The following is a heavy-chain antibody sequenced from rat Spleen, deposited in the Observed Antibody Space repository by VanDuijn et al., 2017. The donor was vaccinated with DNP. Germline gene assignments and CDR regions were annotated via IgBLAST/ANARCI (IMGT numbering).Heavy chain of an antibody. Sequence: EVQLVESGGGLVQPGRSLKLSCAASGFTFSDYSMAWVRQAPKKGLEWVATIVYDGSSSYYGDSVKGRFTISRDNAKNTLYLRMNSLRSEDTATYYCARDMDYYDGSYYRYYFDYWGQGVMVTVSS. CDR2: IVYDGSSS. CDR3: ARDMDYYDGSYYRYYFDY. J-gene: IGHJ2*01. V-gene: IGHV5-7*01. D-gene: IGHD1-12*02. CDR1: GFTFSDYS.